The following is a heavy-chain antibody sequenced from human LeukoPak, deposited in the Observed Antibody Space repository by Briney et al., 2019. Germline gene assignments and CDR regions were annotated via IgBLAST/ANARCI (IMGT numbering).Heavy chain of an antibody. CDR1: GFTFSNYG. Sequence: GGSLRLYCATSGFTFSNYGMHWVRQAPGKGLEWVAFIRYDGGNKYYADSVKGRFTISRDNSENTLYLQMNSLRAEDTAVYYCAKDPRGDYYGSGSYFDQWGQRTLVTVSS. D-gene: IGHD3-10*01. J-gene: IGHJ4*02. CDR2: IRYDGGNK. CDR3: AKDPRGDYYGSGSYFDQ. V-gene: IGHV3-30*02.